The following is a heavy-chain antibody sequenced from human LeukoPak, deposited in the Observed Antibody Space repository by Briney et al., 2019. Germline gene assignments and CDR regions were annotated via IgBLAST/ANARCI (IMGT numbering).Heavy chain of an antibody. CDR1: GFTFSSYA. CDR2: ISGSGGST. Sequence: GGSLRLSCAASGFTFSSYAMSWVRQAPGKGLEWVSAISGSGGSTYYADSVKGRFTISRDNSKNTLYLQMNSLRAEDTAVYYCAKHRADPYYYYGMDVWGKGTTVTVSS. CDR3: AKHRADPYYYYGMDV. J-gene: IGHJ6*04. V-gene: IGHV3-23*01. D-gene: IGHD3-10*01.